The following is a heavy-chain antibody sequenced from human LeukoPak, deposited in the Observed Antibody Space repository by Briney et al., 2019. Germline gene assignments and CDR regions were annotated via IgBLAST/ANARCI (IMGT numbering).Heavy chain of an antibody. Sequence: SETLSLTCAVYGVSFNGYYWSWIRQPPGKGLEWIGKINHSGSTNYNPSLKSRVTISVDTSKNQFSLKLSSVTAAETVVYYCSTALITVVRGAPSYMDVWGKGTTVTVSS. CDR2: INHSGST. CDR1: GVSFNGYY. D-gene: IGHD3-10*01. CDR3: STALITVVRGAPSYMDV. J-gene: IGHJ6*03. V-gene: IGHV4-34*01.